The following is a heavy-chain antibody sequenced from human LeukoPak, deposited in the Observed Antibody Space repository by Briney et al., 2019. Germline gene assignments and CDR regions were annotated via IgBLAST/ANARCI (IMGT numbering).Heavy chain of an antibody. D-gene: IGHD3-10*01. CDR1: GFIFSKYW. Sequence: GGSLRLSCDASGFIFSKYWMAWVRQAPGKGLEWVANIKQDGSDKYYEDSVKGRFNISRDNAKNSVFLQMNSLRAEDTAVYYCARVLFGDPWFTLWGQGTLVTVSS. J-gene: IGHJ4*02. CDR2: IKQDGSDK. V-gene: IGHV3-7*01. CDR3: ARVLFGDPWFTL.